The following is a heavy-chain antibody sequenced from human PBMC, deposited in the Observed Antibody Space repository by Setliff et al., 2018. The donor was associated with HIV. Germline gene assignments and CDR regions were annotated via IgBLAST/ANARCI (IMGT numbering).Heavy chain of an antibody. CDR1: GYIFTDYY. Sequence: ASVKVSCKASGYIFTDYYIHWVRQAPGQGLEWMGIINPSGGSTTYAQKFQGRVTMTTDTSTTTASMELRSLRSDDTAVYYCVRGHCNSDKCWYTWFDPWGQGTLVTVSS. CDR3: VRGHCNSDKCWYTWFDP. CDR2: INPSGGST. J-gene: IGHJ5*02. D-gene: IGHD2-2*01. V-gene: IGHV1-46*01.